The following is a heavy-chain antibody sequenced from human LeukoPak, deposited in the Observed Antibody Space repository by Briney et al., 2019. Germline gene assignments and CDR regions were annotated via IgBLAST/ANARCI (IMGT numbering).Heavy chain of an antibody. CDR2: ISYSGST. CDR1: DGSISRRTYY. Sequence: PETLSLTCTVSDGSISRRTYYWGWIRPPPGKGLEWIGSISYSGSTSYNPSLKSRVTISIDTSKNQFSLRLSSVTAADTAVYYCARYEGGTMFDYWGQGTLVAVSS. J-gene: IGHJ4*02. D-gene: IGHD1-26*01. CDR3: ARYEGGTMFDY. V-gene: IGHV4-39*01.